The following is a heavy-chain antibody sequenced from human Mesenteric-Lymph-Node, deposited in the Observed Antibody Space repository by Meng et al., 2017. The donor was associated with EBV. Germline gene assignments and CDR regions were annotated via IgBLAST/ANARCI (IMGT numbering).Heavy chain of an antibody. CDR1: GFTFSSYA. CDR2: IWYDGSTK. CDR3: ARTSGGSSWYQPHFDS. V-gene: IGHV3-33*01. D-gene: IGHD6-13*01. Sequence: QVQLVDSGXGVVQPGXFLRLSCAASGFTFSSYAMHWVRQAPGKGLEWVAVIWYDGSTKYYADSVKGRFTISRDNSKNTLYLQINSLRAEDTAIYYCARTSGGSSWYQPHFDSWGQGTLGTVAS. J-gene: IGHJ4*02.